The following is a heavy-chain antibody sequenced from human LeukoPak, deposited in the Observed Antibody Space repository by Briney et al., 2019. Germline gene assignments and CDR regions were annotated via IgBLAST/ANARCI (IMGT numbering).Heavy chain of an antibody. V-gene: IGHV3-23*01. D-gene: IGHD1-26*01. CDR3: AKDQSGSLYYFDY. Sequence: ASVKVSCKASGGTFSSYAMSWVRQAPGKGLEWVSVIGGSGGSTYYADSVKGRFTISRDNSKNTLYLQMNSLRAEDTAVYYCAKDQSGSLYYFDYWGQGTLVTVSS. CDR2: IGGSGGST. J-gene: IGHJ4*02. CDR1: GGTFSSYA.